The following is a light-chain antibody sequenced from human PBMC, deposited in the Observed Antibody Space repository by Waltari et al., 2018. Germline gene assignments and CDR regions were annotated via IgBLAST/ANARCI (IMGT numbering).Light chain of an antibody. V-gene: IGLV2-11*01. Sequence: QSALTQPRSVSGSPGQSVTISCTGTSSDVGGYNYVSWYQQHPGKAPKLMIYDVSKRPSGFPDRVAGSKSGNPASLTSSGLQAEDEADYYCCSYAGSYTCVVFGGGTKLTVL. CDR2: DVS. CDR1: SSDVGGYNY. J-gene: IGLJ2*01. CDR3: CSYAGSYTCVV.